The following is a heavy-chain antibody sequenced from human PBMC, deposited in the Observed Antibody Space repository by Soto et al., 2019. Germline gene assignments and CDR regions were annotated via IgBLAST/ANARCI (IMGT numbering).Heavy chain of an antibody. Sequence: SETLSLTCTVSGGSISSGGYYWSWIRQHPGKGLEWIGYIYYSGSTYYNPSLKSRVTISVDTSKNQFSLKLSSVTAADTAVYYCAREDSYYDFWSGYYASFGMDVWGQGTTVTVSS. J-gene: IGHJ6*02. CDR3: AREDSYYDFWSGYYASFGMDV. D-gene: IGHD3-3*01. V-gene: IGHV4-31*03. CDR2: IYYSGST. CDR1: GGSISSGGYY.